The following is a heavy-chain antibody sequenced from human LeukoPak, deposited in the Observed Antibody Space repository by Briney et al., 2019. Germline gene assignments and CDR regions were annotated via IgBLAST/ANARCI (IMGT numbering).Heavy chain of an antibody. Sequence: GSLRLSCAASGFTFSSYGMHWVRQAPGKGLEWVAVISYDGSNKYYSDSVKGRFTISRDNAKNSLYLQMNSLRAEDTAVYYCARDKDDDYGGTTYDSWGQGTLVTVTS. CDR2: ISYDGSNK. V-gene: IGHV3-30*03. CDR3: ARDKDDDYGGTTYDS. CDR1: GFTFSSYG. J-gene: IGHJ4*02. D-gene: IGHD4-17*01.